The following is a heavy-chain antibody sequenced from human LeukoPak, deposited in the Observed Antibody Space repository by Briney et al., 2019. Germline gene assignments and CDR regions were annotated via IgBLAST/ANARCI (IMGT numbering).Heavy chain of an antibody. CDR3: ARTSSSGYYSR. Sequence: GGSLRLSCAASGFTFSSYAMSWVRQAPGKGLEWVANIKQDGSEKYYVDSVKGRFTISRDNAKNSLYLQMNSLRAEDTAVYYCARTSSSGYYSRWGQGTLVTVSS. CDR2: IKQDGSEK. D-gene: IGHD3-22*01. CDR1: GFTFSSYA. J-gene: IGHJ4*02. V-gene: IGHV3-7*01.